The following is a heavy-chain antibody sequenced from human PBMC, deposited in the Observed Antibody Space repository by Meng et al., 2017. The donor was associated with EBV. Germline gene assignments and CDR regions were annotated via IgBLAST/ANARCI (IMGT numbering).Heavy chain of an antibody. CDR1: GVAVTGGAYH. CDR2: IYDTGIT. V-gene: IGHV4-61*08. D-gene: IGHD2/OR15-2a*01. J-gene: IGHJ4*02. Sequence: QGDRLEPGPALGKPGVALSLPSLVPGVAVTGGAYHGSWIRQSPGKGLEWIGYIYDTGITIYTPSLKSRVTISLATSKNQFSLKVNSVTTADTAVYYCAKSRSSTPGIVDDWGQGTLVTVSS. CDR3: AKSRSSTPGIVDD.